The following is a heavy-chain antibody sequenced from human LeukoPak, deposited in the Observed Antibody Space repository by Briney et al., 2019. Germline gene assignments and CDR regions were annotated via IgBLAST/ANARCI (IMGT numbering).Heavy chain of an antibody. CDR1: GGSLTDYY. V-gene: IGHV4-34*01. CDR3: ARAKFTCQPGGV. J-gene: IGHJ3*01. D-gene: IGHD2/OR15-2a*01. CDR2: IHHNGST. Sequence: SETLSLTCAVYGGSLTDYYWNWIRQPPGKGLEWFGEIHHNGSTNCNPSLKSRVIMSLDTSKNQFSLNLNSVTAADTAVYYCARAKFTCQPGGVWGQGTMVTVSS.